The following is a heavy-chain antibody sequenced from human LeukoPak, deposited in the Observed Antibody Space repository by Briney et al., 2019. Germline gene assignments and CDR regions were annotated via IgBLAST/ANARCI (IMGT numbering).Heavy chain of an antibody. CDR3: ARGNYYDSSGYNWFDP. D-gene: IGHD3-22*01. J-gene: IGHJ5*02. V-gene: IGHV1-8*01. Sequence: ASVKVSCKASGYTFTSYDIKWVRQATGEGVEWMGGMNPNSGKTGCAQKFEGRMTSTRNTSISTAYMELSSLRSEDTAVYYCARGNYYDSSGYNWFDPWGQGTLVTVSS. CDR1: GYTFTSYD. CDR2: MNPNSGKT.